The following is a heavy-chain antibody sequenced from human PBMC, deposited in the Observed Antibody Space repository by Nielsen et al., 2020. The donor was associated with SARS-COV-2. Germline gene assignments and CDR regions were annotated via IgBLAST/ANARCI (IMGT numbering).Heavy chain of an antibody. J-gene: IGHJ6*02. V-gene: IGHV5-51*01. CDR1: GYSCTSYW. CDR2: IYPGDSDT. CDR3: ARHPPKADYYYYGMDV. Sequence: GESLKISCQGSGYSCTSYWIGWVRQMPGKGLEWMGIIYPGDSDTRYSPSFQGQVTISADKSISTAYLQWSSLKASDTAMYYCARHPPKADYYYYGMDVWGQGTTVTVSS.